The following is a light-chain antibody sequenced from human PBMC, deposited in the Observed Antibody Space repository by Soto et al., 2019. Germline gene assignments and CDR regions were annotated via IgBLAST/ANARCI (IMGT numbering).Light chain of an antibody. Sequence: QSALTQPASVSGSPGQSITISCTGTSSDVGGYNYVSWYQQHPGKAPKLMIYDVSNRPSGVSNRFSGSKSGNTASLTISGIQAEDEADYYCSSYTSSSTQVFGGGTKVTVL. CDR3: SSYTSSSTQV. V-gene: IGLV2-14*01. CDR2: DVS. J-gene: IGLJ2*01. CDR1: SSDVGGYNY.